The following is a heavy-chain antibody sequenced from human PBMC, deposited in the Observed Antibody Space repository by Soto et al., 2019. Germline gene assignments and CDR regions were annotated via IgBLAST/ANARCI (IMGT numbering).Heavy chain of an antibody. CDR3: ARDAIYVWGSYRASTYYFDY. CDR2: IIPIFGTA. Sequence: QVQLVQSGAEVKKPGSSVKVSCTASGGTFSSYAISWVRQAPGQGLEWLGGIIPIFGTANYAQKFQGRVTITADESTSTAYMELSSLRSEDTAVYYCARDAIYVWGSYRASTYYFDYWAREPWSPSPQ. D-gene: IGHD3-16*02. V-gene: IGHV1-69*01. J-gene: IGHJ4*02. CDR1: GGTFSSYA.